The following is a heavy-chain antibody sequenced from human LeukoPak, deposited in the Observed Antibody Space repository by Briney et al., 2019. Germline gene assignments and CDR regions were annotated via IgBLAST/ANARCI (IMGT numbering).Heavy chain of an antibody. CDR1: RFTFSSYA. V-gene: IGHV3-23*01. D-gene: IGHD2-2*02. Sequence: GGSLRLSCAASRFTFSSYAMSWVRQAPGKGLEWVSAISGSGGSTYYADSVKGRFTISRDNSKDTLYLQMNSLRAEDTAVYYCAKDRVKLYDYWGQGTLVTVSS. J-gene: IGHJ4*02. CDR3: AKDRVKLYDY. CDR2: ISGSGGST.